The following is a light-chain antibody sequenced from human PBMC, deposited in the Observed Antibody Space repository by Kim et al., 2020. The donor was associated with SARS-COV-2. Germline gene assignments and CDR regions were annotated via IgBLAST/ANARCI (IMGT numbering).Light chain of an antibody. V-gene: IGKV1-5*03. CDR3: QQYNNFPIP. CDR2: KTS. Sequence: DIQMTQSPSTLSASVGDRVTITCRASQSFSSWLAWYQEKPGKVPKLLIYKTSILESGVPSRFSGSGSGTEFTLTISSLQPDDFATYYCQQYNNFPIPFGQGTRLEIK. J-gene: IGKJ5*01. CDR1: QSFSSW.